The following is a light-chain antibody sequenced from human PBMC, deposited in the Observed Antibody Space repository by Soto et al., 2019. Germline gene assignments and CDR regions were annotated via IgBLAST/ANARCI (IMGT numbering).Light chain of an antibody. CDR2: AAS. CDR3: QQLTSYPRT. CDR1: QGISSY. J-gene: IGKJ3*01. Sequence: ILLTQSPSFLSASVGDRVRITCRASQGISSYIAWYQQKPGKAPKLLIYAASTLQSGVPSRFSGSGSGTDFTLTISSLQPEDFATYYCQQLTSYPRTFGPGTKVDIK. V-gene: IGKV1-9*01.